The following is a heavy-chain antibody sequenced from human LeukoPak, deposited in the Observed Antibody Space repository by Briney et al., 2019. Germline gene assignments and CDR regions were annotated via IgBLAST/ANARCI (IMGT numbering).Heavy chain of an antibody. Sequence: PSETLSLTCKVSGGSISTYYWSWFRQPPGKGLEWIGYIYNSGSATYNPSLKSRATISVDTSKNQFSLKLTSVSTTDTAVYYCARHGSGWSFDYWGQGVLVTVSS. CDR3: ARHGSGWSFDY. CDR1: GGSISTYY. V-gene: IGHV4-59*01. D-gene: IGHD6-19*01. J-gene: IGHJ4*02. CDR2: IYNSGSA.